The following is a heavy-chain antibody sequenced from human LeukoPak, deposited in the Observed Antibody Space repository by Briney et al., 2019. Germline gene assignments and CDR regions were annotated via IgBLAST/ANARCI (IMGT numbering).Heavy chain of an antibody. J-gene: IGHJ4*02. V-gene: IGHV4-59*01. Sequence: SETLSLTCSVSGGSISTYYWSWIRQPPGKGLEWIGYIYYSGSTNYNPSLKSRVTISVDTSKNQFSLKLSSVTAADTAVYYCARALGGPTVTHFDYWGQGTLVTVSS. CDR2: IYYSGST. CDR3: ARALGGPTVTHFDY. CDR1: GGSISTYY. D-gene: IGHD4-17*01.